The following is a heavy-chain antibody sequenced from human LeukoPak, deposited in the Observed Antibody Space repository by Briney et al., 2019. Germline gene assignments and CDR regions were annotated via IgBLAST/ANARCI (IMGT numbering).Heavy chain of an antibody. V-gene: IGHV1-2*02. J-gene: IGHJ3*02. Sequence: ASVKVSCKASGYTFTGYYMHWVRQAPGQGLEWMGWINPNSGGTNYAQKFQGRVTMTRDTSISTAYMELSRLRSDDTAVYYCARAVRSTMIVVVITPAPFDIWGQGTMVTVSS. CDR3: ARAVRSTMIVVVITPAPFDI. D-gene: IGHD3-22*01. CDR2: INPNSGGT. CDR1: GYTFTGYY.